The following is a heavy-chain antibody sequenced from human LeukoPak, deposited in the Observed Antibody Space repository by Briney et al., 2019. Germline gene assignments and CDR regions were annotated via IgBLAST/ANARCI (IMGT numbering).Heavy chain of an antibody. CDR2: IYPGDSDT. Sequence: GESLKISCKGSGYRFSGYWIGWVRQMPGKGLEWMGIIYPGDSDTRYSPSFQGQVTISADKSISTAYLQWSSLKASDTAMYYCARLIYGDYGYFDYWGQGTLVTVS. CDR3: ARLIYGDYGYFDY. V-gene: IGHV5-51*01. CDR1: GYRFSGYW. D-gene: IGHD4-17*01. J-gene: IGHJ4*02.